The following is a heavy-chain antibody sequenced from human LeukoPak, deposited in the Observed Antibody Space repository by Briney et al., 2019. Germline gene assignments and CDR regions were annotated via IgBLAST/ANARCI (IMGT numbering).Heavy chain of an antibody. V-gene: IGHV4-61*01. CDR2: IYYSGST. Sequence: SETLSLTCTVSGGSVSSGSYYWGWIRQPPGKGLEWIGYIYYSGSTNYNPSLKSRVTISVDTSKNQFSLKLSSVTAADTAVYYCARHLPNCSGGSCYDTDAFDIWGQGTMVTVSS. D-gene: IGHD2-15*01. J-gene: IGHJ3*02. CDR3: ARHLPNCSGGSCYDTDAFDI. CDR1: GGSVSSGSYY.